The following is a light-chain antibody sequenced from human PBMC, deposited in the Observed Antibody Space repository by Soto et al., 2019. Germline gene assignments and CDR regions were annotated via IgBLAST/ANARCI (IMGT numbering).Light chain of an antibody. CDR2: DDS. CDR1: NIGSKS. Sequence: SYVLTQPPSVSVAPGQTARITCGGSNIGSKSVHWYQQKPGQAPVVVVYDDSDRPSGIPERFSGSNPGNTATLTISRVEAGDEADYYCQLWDSSSDHVVFGGGTKLTVL. J-gene: IGLJ2*01. CDR3: QLWDSSSDHVV. V-gene: IGLV3-21*02.